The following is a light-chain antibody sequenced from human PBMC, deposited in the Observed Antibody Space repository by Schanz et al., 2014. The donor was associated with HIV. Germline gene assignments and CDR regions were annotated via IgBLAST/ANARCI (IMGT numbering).Light chain of an antibody. J-gene: IGLJ2*01. Sequence: QSVLTQPPSASGTPGQRVTISCSGSSSNIGSNTVNWYQQLPGTAPKLLIYRDNQRPSGVPDRFSGSKSGTSASLAISGLRSEDEADYYCCSYAGSYTIFGGGTKLTVL. CDR3: CSYAGSYTI. CDR2: RDN. CDR1: SSNIGSNT. V-gene: IGLV1-44*01.